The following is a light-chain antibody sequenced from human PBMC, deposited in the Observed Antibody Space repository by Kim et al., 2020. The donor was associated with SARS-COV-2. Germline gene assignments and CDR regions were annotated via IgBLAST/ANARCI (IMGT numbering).Light chain of an antibody. CDR2: DVS. CDR3: SSYTSSSIVV. V-gene: IGLV2-14*03. CDR1: SSDVGGYNY. Sequence: GQSITISCTGTSSDVGGYNYVSWYQQHPDKAPKLMIYDVSNRPSGVSNRFSGSKSGNTASLTISGLQAEDEADYYCSSYTSSSIVVFGGGTQLTVL. J-gene: IGLJ2*01.